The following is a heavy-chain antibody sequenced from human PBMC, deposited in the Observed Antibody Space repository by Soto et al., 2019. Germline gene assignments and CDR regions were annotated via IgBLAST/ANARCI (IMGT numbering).Heavy chain of an antibody. D-gene: IGHD3-3*01. V-gene: IGHV3-48*01. CDR3: AREADFLNGFDP. Sequence: EVQLVESGGGLVQPGGSLRLSCAASGFTFSSYSMNWVRQAPGKGLEWVSYISSSSSTIYYADSVKGRFTISRDNAKNPLYRQMNSLRAEDTAVYYCAREADFLNGFDPWGQGTLVTVSS. CDR2: ISSSSSTI. J-gene: IGHJ5*02. CDR1: GFTFSSYS.